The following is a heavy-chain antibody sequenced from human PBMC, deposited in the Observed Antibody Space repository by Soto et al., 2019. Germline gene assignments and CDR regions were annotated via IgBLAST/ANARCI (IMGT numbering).Heavy chain of an antibody. D-gene: IGHD3-16*02. J-gene: IGHJ5*02. Sequence: QVQLQESGPGLVKPSQTLSLSCSISGGSITSANYYWTWIRLFPGKGLEWIGYIYSSGTTHYNPSRKSRATISLDTTNNQFSLEVKSATAADTAVYYCARMGLHLGELSRNWFDPWGQGSLVTVSS. CDR3: ARMGLHLGELSRNWFDP. V-gene: IGHV4-31*03. CDR1: GGSITSANYY. CDR2: IYSSGTT.